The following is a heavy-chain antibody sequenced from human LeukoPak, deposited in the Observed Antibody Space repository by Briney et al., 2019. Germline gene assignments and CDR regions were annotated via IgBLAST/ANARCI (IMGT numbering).Heavy chain of an antibody. D-gene: IGHD4-17*01. CDR2: ISTSGSTI. CDR1: GFTFSDYE. Sequence: GRSLRLSCAASGFTFSDYEMNWVRQAPGKGLEWVLDISTSGSTIHYGASERGRFTITRNNAKTPLYLQINSLRAEDTALYFCARDATTDVGTVYMDVWGKGTTVTISS. V-gene: IGHV3-48*03. CDR3: ARDATTDVGTVYMDV. J-gene: IGHJ6*03.